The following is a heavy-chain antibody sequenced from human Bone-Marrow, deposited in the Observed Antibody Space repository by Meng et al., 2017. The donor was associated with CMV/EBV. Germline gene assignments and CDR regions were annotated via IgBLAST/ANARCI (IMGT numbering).Heavy chain of an antibody. CDR2: IYYSGST. J-gene: IGHJ5*02. D-gene: IGHD6-13*01. V-gene: IGHV4-61*01. Sequence: SETLSLTCTVSGGSVSSGSYYWSWIRQPPGKGLEWIGYIYYSGSTNYNPSLKSRVTISVDTSKNQFSLKLSSVTAADTAVYYCARESAETKFVAAASSFDPWGQGTLVTVSS. CDR1: GGSVSSGSYY. CDR3: ARESAETKFVAAASSFDP.